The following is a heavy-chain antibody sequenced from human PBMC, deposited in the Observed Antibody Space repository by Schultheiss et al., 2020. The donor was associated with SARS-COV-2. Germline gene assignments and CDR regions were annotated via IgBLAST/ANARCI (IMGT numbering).Heavy chain of an antibody. Sequence: SETLSLTCAVYGGSFSGYYWSWIRQPPGKGLEWIGEINHSGSTNYNPSLKSRVTISVDKSKNQFSLKLSSVTAADTAVYYCAILSSGYYQYYFDYWGQGTLVTVSS. D-gene: IGHD3-22*01. CDR2: INHSGST. CDR3: AILSSGYYQYYFDY. CDR1: GGSFSGYY. V-gene: IGHV4-34*01. J-gene: IGHJ4*02.